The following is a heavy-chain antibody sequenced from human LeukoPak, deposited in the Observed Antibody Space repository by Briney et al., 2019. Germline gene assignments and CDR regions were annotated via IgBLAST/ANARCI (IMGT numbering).Heavy chain of an antibody. J-gene: IGHJ3*02. CDR1: GGSISSYY. CDR3: ASDLHGGGAFDM. V-gene: IGHV4-59*01. Sequence: SETLSLTCTVSGGSISSYYWSWIRQAPGKGLDWVGYVYSSGSTNYNPSFKSRVTISVDTSKNQSSLKLSSVTAADRAVYYCASDLHGGGAFDMGGRGTMVTVSS. CDR2: VYSSGST. D-gene: IGHD2-15*01.